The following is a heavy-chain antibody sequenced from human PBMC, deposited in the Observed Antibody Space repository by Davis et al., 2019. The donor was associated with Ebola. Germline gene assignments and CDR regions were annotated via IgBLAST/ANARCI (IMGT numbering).Heavy chain of an antibody. CDR2: IYYSGSS. D-gene: IGHD5-18*01. V-gene: IGHV4-59*01. J-gene: IGHJ4*02. Sequence: PGGSLRLSCTVSGGSISSDYWSWIRQPPGKGLEWIGYIYYSGSSSHNPSLKSRVTISLDTSKNQFSLKLSSVTAADTAVYYCARDRWGYSELRRFDYWGQGTLVTVSS. CDR3: ARDRWGYSELRRFDY. CDR1: GGSISSDY.